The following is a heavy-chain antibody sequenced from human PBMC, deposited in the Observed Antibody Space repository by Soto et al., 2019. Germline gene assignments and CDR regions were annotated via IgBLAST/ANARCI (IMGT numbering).Heavy chain of an antibody. Sequence: GGSLRLSCAASGFTFSSYAMSWVRQAPGKGLEWVSAISGSGGSTYYADSVKGRFTISRDNSKNTLYLPMNSLRAEDTAVYYFAKFSPFFVLVLAATPVDVLDIGGQGTRVPSSS. CDR1: GFTFSSYA. V-gene: IGHV3-23*01. J-gene: IGHJ3*02. CDR2: ISGSGGST. D-gene: IGHD2-15*01. CDR3: AKFSPFFVLVLAATPVDVLDI.